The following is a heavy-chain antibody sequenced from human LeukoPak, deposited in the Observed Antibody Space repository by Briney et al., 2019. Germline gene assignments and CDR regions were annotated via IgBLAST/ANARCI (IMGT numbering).Heavy chain of an antibody. CDR2: INHSGST. D-gene: IGHD3-22*01. V-gene: IGHV4-34*01. CDR1: GGSFSGYY. Sequence: SETLSLTCAVYGGSFSGYYWSWIRQPPGKGLEWIGEINHSGSTNYNPSLKSRVTISVDTSRNQFSLELTSVTAADTAVYYCARRRYDASGYYPSRGRYFDYWGQGTLVTVSS. J-gene: IGHJ4*02. CDR3: ARRRYDASGYYPSRGRYFDY.